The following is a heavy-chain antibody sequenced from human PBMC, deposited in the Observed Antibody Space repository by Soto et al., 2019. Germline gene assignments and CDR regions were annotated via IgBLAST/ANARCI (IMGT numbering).Heavy chain of an antibody. CDR1: GGTLSDHG. V-gene: IGHV1-69*06. Sequence: QVQLEQSGAEVKKPGSSVTVSCKASGGTLSDHGVAWLRQAPGQGLEWMGGTIPVFNTAKYAQKFQGRVTVTAYKFTNIAYMELSSLRSEDSAFYFCARGVYGSGNYYTGPSAFDIWGQGTMVIVSS. CDR3: ARGVYGSGNYYTGPSAFDI. CDR2: TIPVFNTA. D-gene: IGHD3-10*01. J-gene: IGHJ3*02.